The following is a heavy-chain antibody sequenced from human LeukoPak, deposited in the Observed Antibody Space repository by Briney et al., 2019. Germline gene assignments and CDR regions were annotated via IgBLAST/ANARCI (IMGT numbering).Heavy chain of an antibody. V-gene: IGHV1-24*01. J-gene: IGHJ4*02. Sequence: ASVKVSCKVSGYTLTELSMHWVRQAPGKGLEWMGGFDPEDGETIYAQKFQGRVTMTEDTSTDTAYMELSSLRSEDTAVYYCATAKRSYYDSNGYYYDYWGQGTLVTVSS. CDR1: GYTLTELS. CDR3: ATAKRSYYDSNGYYYDY. CDR2: FDPEDGET. D-gene: IGHD3-22*01.